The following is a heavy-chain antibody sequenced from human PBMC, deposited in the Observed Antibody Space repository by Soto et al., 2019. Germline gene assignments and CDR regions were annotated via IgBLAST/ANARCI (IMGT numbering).Heavy chain of an antibody. Sequence: ASVKVSCKASGGTFSSYAISWVRQAPGQGLEWMGGIIPIFGTANYAQKFQGRVTITADESTSTAYMELSSLRSEDTAVYYCALRPDFDGEQWPNYYYYYGMDVWGQGTTVTVSS. CDR3: ALRPDFDGEQWPNYYYYYGMDV. V-gene: IGHV1-69*13. CDR1: GGTFSSYA. D-gene: IGHD6-19*01. J-gene: IGHJ6*02. CDR2: IIPIFGTA.